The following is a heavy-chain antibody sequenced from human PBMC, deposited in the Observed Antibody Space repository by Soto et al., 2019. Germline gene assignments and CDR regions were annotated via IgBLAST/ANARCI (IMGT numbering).Heavy chain of an antibody. CDR1: GGSFSGYY. J-gene: IGHJ6*02. V-gene: IGHV4-34*01. CDR3: ASTWYYDFWSGYYLDV. D-gene: IGHD3-3*01. CDR2: INHSGST. Sequence: PSETLSLTCAVYGGSFSGYYWSWIRQPPGKGLEWIGEINHSGSTNYNPSLKSRVTISVDTSKNQFSLKLSSVTAADTAVYCCASTWYYDFWSGYYLDVWGQGTTVTVSS.